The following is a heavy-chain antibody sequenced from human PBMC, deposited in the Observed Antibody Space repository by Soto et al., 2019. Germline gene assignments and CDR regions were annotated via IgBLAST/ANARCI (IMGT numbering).Heavy chain of an antibody. CDR2: VSSDGSST. V-gene: IGHV3-74*01. CDR3: ARGLPNFSSFDS. CDR1: GFTFSSYW. D-gene: IGHD5-12*01. Sequence: EVQLVESGGGLVQPGESLRLSCAASGFTFSSYWMHWIRQAPGKGLVWVSRVSSDGSSTVYANSVKGRLTISRDNAKNTLYLQMNSLSDEDTAAYYCARGLPNFSSFDSWGQGTLVTVSS. J-gene: IGHJ4*02.